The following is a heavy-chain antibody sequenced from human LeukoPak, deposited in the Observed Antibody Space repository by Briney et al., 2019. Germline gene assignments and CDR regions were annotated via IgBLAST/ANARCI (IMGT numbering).Heavy chain of an antibody. Sequence: GGSLRLSCAASGFTFSTFAMIWVRQPPGKGLEWVSSIFQGGGEIHYADSVRGRFTISRDNSKSTLFLQMNSLRAEDTAIYYCATYRQVLLPFESWGQGTLVTVS. V-gene: IGHV3-23*01. CDR1: GFTFSTFA. D-gene: IGHD5-18*01. J-gene: IGHJ4*02. CDR2: IFQGGGEI. CDR3: ATYRQVLLPFES.